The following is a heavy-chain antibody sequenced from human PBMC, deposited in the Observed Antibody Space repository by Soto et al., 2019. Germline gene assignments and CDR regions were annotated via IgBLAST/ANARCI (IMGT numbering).Heavy chain of an antibody. J-gene: IGHJ5*02. D-gene: IGHD6-19*01. CDR3: IKAPTYTGGWAET. Sequence: EVQLVESGGGLVHPGGSLRLSCAASGFTFSSHWMHWVRRDPGKGLMWVARINGDGSSIMYADSVKGRFTISRDNAKNTLHLQMNGLRAYDTAVYYCIKAPTYTGGWAETWGQGTLVTVSS. CDR2: INGDGSSI. CDR1: GFTFSSHW. V-gene: IGHV3-74*03.